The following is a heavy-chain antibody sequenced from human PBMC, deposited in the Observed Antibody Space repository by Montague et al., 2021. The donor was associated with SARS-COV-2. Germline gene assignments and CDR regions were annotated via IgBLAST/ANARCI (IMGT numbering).Heavy chain of an antibody. CDR3: PQERGPGRTTWHCFDY. V-gene: IGHV6-1*01. CDR2: TYYRSKWYN. Sequence: CAISGDSVSSNIAAWNWIRQSPSRGLEWLGRTYYRSKWYNDYAVSVRSLITISPDTSKNQVSLQLNSVTPEDTALYYFPQERGPGRTTWHCFDYWGQGTLVTVSS. D-gene: IGHD1-14*01. CDR1: GDSVSSNIAA. J-gene: IGHJ4*01.